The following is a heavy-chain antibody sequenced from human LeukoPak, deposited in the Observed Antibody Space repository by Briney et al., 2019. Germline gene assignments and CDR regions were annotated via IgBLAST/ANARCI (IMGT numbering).Heavy chain of an antibody. CDR3: VKDLTGTWSFDY. D-gene: IGHD3-10*01. J-gene: IGHJ4*02. V-gene: IGHV3-64D*06. CDR2: IGPNGAST. Sequence: GGSLRLSCSTSGFTFSNHFMHWVRQAPGKGLEYVSSIGPNGASTLYADSVKGRFTISRDNSKNALYLQLTSLRLEDTALYYCVKDLTGTWSFDYGGQGTLVPVS. CDR1: GFTFSNHF.